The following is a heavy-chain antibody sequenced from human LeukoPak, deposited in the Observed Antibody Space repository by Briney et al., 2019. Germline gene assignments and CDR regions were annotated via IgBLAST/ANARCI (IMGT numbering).Heavy chain of an antibody. CDR3: LRSCSILTSPPFDY. D-gene: IGHD2-15*01. CDR2: IYYSSST. Sequence: PSETLSLTCSVSGCSINNYYWSWIRQPPGMGLEWIVYIYYSSSTKYNSSLKSRVTISVQTSNNQFSLKLSSVTAADTAFYYCLRSCSILTSPPFDYGRRGSRLSVSS. J-gene: IGHJ4*02. CDR1: GCSINNYY. V-gene: IGHV4-59*01.